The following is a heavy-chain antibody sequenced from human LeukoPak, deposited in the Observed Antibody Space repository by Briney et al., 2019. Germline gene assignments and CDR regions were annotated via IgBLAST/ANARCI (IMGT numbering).Heavy chain of an antibody. J-gene: IGHJ4*02. CDR3: ARSMVRGVISFDY. D-gene: IGHD3-10*01. CDR1: GYSISSGYY. CDR2: IYHSGST. Sequence: PSETLSLTCTVSGYSISSGYYWGWIRQPPGKGLEWIGSIYHSGSTYYNPSLKSRVTISVDTSKNQFSLKLSSVTAADTAVYYCARSMVRGVISFDYWGQGTLVTVSS. V-gene: IGHV4-38-2*02.